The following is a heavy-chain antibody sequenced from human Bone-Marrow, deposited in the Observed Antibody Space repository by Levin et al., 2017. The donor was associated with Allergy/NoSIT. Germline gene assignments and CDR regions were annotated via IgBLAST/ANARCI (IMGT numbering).Heavy chain of an antibody. CDR3: ASHSYCSSTSCNGNWFDP. CDR2: INHSGST. CDR1: GGSFSSYY. D-gene: IGHD2-2*01. J-gene: IGHJ5*02. Sequence: NPSETLSLTCAVYGGSFSSYYWSWIRQPPGKGLEWIGEINHSGSTNYNPSLKSRVTISVETSKSQFSLRLSSVTAADTAVYYCASHSYCSSTSCNGNWFDPWGQGTLVTVSS. V-gene: IGHV4-34*01.